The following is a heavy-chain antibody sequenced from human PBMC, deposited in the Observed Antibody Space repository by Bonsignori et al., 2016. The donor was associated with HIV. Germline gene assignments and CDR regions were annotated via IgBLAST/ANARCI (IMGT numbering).Heavy chain of an antibody. V-gene: IGHV1-2*02. J-gene: IGHJ5*02. CDR3: ALTYYYGSGSYWRRFDP. D-gene: IGHD3-10*01. Sequence: WVRQAPGQGLEWMGWINPNSGGTNYAQKFQGRVTMTRDTSISTAYMELSRLRSDDTAVYYCALTYYYGSGSYWRRFDPWGQGTLGTVSS. CDR2: INPNSGGT.